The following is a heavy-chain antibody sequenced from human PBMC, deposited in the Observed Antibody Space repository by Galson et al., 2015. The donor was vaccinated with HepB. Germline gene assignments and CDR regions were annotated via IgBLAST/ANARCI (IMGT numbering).Heavy chain of an antibody. Sequence: SVKVSCKASGYTFTGYYMHWVRQAPGQGLEWMGRINPNSGGTNYAQKFQGRVTMTRDTSISTAYMELSRLRSDDTAVYYCARECSGGSCRGAFDIWGQGTMVTVSS. CDR1: GYTFTGYY. D-gene: IGHD2-15*01. J-gene: IGHJ3*02. CDR2: INPNSGGT. CDR3: ARECSGGSCRGAFDI. V-gene: IGHV1-2*06.